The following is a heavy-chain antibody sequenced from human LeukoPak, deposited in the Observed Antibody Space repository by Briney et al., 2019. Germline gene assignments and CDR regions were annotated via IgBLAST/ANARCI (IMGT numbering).Heavy chain of an antibody. CDR1: GYTFTSYD. Sequence: GASVKVSCKASGYTFTSYDINWVRQATGQGLEWVGWMNPNSGNTGYAQKFQGRVTMTRNTSISTAYMELSSLRSEDTAVYYCARGRSYVWGSYRYYFDYWGQGTLVTVSS. D-gene: IGHD3-16*02. J-gene: IGHJ4*02. CDR3: ARGRSYVWGSYRYYFDY. V-gene: IGHV1-8*01. CDR2: MNPNSGNT.